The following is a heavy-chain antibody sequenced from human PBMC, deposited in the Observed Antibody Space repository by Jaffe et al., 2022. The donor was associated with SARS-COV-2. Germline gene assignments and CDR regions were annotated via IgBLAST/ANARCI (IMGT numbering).Heavy chain of an antibody. J-gene: IGHJ5*02. CDR1: GFSLSTSGVG. D-gene: IGHD5-18*01. Sequence: QITLKESGPTLVKPTQTLTLTCTFSGFSLSTSGVGVGWIRQPPGKALEWLALIYWDDDKRYSPSLKSRLTITKDTSKNQVVLTMTNMDPVDTATYYCAHRPPPLSQLWFPNWFDPWGQGTLVTVSS. CDR2: IYWDDDK. CDR3: AHRPPPLSQLWFPNWFDP. V-gene: IGHV2-5*02.